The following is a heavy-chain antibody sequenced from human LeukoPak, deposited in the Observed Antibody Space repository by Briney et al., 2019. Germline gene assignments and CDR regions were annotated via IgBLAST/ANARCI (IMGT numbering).Heavy chain of an antibody. CDR1: GYTFTSYG. CDR2: ISAYNGNT. J-gene: IGHJ4*02. D-gene: IGHD3-3*01. Sequence: ASVKVSCKASGYTFTSYGISWVRQAPGQGLEWMGWISAYNGNTNYAQKLQGRVTMTTDTSTSTAYTELRSLRSDDTAVYYCARGAGLRFLEWLSVDYWGQGTLVTVSS. V-gene: IGHV1-18*01. CDR3: ARGAGLRFLEWLSVDY.